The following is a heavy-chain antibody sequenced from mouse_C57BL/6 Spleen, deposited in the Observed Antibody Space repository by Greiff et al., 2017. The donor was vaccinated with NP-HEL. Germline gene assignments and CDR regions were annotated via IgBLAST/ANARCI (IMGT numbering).Heavy chain of an antibody. CDR2: ISSGGSYT. V-gene: IGHV5-6*02. CDR1: GFTFSSYG. CDR3: ARPYGNWYFDV. D-gene: IGHD2-1*01. J-gene: IGHJ1*03. Sequence: EVMLVESGGDLVKPGGSLKLSCAASGFTFSSYGMSWVRQTPDKRLEWVATISSGGSYTYYPDSVKGRFTISRDNAKNTLYLQMSSLKSEDTAMYYCARPYGNWYFDVWGTGTTVTVSS.